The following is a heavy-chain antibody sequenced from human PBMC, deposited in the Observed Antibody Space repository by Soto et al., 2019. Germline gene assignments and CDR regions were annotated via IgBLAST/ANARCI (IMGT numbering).Heavy chain of an antibody. Sequence: SETLSLTCSVSGASVGSGSYYWTWIRQPPGKGLEWIGYIYYNGRTNHSPSLKSRVTISTDTSKNQFSLKLTSVTAADTAVYYCARSTDSSGWRFDSWGQGTQVTVSS. CDR1: GASVGSGSYY. V-gene: IGHV4-61*01. D-gene: IGHD6-19*01. CDR3: ARSTDSSGWRFDS. J-gene: IGHJ4*02. CDR2: IYYNGRT.